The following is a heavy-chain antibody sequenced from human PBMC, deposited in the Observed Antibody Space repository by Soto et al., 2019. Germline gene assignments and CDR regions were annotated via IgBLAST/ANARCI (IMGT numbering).Heavy chain of an antibody. CDR1: GFPFNTYA. Sequence: GGSLRLSCEASGFPFNTYAMTWFRQLPGMGLEWVSTTSIGGNTDFAESVRGRFSVSRDNSKNTLYLQMTNLRAEDAAIYFCAKDLRPGLVVPTKSGFDPWGQGTRVNRLL. CDR3: AKDLRPGLVVPTKSGFDP. J-gene: IGHJ5*02. V-gene: IGHV3-23*01. CDR2: TSIGGNT. D-gene: IGHD3-10*01.